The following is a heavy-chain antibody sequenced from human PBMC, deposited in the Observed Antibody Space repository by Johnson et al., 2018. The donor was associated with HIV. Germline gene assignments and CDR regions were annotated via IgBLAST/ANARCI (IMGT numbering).Heavy chain of an antibody. D-gene: IGHD1-14*01. Sequence: QVQLVESGGGVVQPGRSLRLSCAASGFTFSSYAMHWVRQAPGKGLEWVAVISYDGSNKYYADSVKGRFTISRDNSKNTLYLQMNSLRAEDTAVYYWASRAQTGADVGAFDIWGQGTMVTVSS. J-gene: IGHJ3*02. CDR1: GFTFSSYA. V-gene: IGHV3-30*04. CDR3: ASRAQTGADVGAFDI. CDR2: ISYDGSNK.